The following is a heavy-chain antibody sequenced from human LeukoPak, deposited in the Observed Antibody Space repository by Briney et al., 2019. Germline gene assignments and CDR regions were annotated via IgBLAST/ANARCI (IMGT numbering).Heavy chain of an antibody. J-gene: IGHJ4*02. V-gene: IGHV1-69*13. D-gene: IGHD2-15*01. CDR1: GGTFSSYA. CDR2: IIPIFGTA. Sequence: SVKVSCKASGGTFSSYAISWVRQAPGQGLEWMGGIIPIFGTANYAQKFQGRVTITADESTSTAYMELSSLRSEDAAVYYCARAGRYCSGGSCYSGIGYWGQGTLVTVSS. CDR3: ARAGRYCSGGSCYSGIGY.